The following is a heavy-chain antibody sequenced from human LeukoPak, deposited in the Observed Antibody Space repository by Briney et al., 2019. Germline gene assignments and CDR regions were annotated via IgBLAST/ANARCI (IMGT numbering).Heavy chain of an antibody. V-gene: IGHV3-33*01. D-gene: IGHD3-22*01. Sequence: PGGSLRLSCAASGFTFSSYGMHWVRQAPGKGLEWVAVIWYDGSNKYYADSGKGRFTISRDNSKNTLYLQMSSLRAEDTAVYYCARGVDEGSSGPLDYWGQGTLVTVSS. CDR1: GFTFSSYG. CDR3: ARGVDEGSSGPLDY. J-gene: IGHJ4*02. CDR2: IWYDGSNK.